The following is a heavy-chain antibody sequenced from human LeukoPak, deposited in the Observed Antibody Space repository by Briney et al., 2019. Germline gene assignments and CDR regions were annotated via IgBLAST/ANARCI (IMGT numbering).Heavy chain of an antibody. Sequence: GGSLRLSCAASGFTFSSYWMSWVRQAPGKGLEWVANIKQDGSEKYYVDFVKGRFTISRDNAKNSLYLQMNSLRAEDTAVYYCARSGGGDHFDYWGQGTLVTVSS. V-gene: IGHV3-7*01. D-gene: IGHD2-21*02. J-gene: IGHJ4*02. CDR1: GFTFSSYW. CDR2: IKQDGSEK. CDR3: ARSGGGDHFDY.